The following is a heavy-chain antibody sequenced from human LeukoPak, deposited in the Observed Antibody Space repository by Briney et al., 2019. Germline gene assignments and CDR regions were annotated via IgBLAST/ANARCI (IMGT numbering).Heavy chain of an antibody. J-gene: IGHJ6*02. CDR1: GGTFSSYA. CDR3: ARDRYSNYDYYYYGMDV. Sequence: SVKVSCKASGGTFSSYAISWVRQAPGQGLEWMGRIIPILGIANYAQKFQGRVTITADKSTSTAYMELSSLRPEDTAVYYCARDRYSNYDYYYYGMDVWGQGTTVTVSS. CDR2: IIPILGIA. V-gene: IGHV1-69*04. D-gene: IGHD4-11*01.